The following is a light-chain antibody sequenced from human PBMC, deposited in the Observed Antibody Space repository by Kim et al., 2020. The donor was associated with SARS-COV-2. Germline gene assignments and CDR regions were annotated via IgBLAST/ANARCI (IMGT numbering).Light chain of an antibody. Sequence: DIQMTQSPSTLSASVGDTVTFTCRASQDIYTFLAWYQQRPGEAPKLLISKASILESGIPSRFSGSGSGTDFTLSISSLQPDDFATYYCQQYETHSTFGQGTRLEIK. V-gene: IGKV1-5*03. J-gene: IGKJ2*01. CDR3: QQYETHST. CDR2: KAS. CDR1: QDIYTF.